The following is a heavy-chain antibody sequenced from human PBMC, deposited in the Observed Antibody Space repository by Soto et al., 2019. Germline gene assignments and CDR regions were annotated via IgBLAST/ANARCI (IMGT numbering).Heavy chain of an antibody. D-gene: IGHD1-26*01. V-gene: IGHV3-33*01. J-gene: IGHJ5*02. Sequence: HPGGSLRLSCAASGFTFSSYGMHWVRQAPGKGLEWVAVIWYDGSNKYYADSVKGRFTISRDNSKNTLYLQMNSLRAEDTAVYYCARDLSGRYGRWFDPWGQGTLVTVS. CDR2: IWYDGSNK. CDR3: ARDLSGRYGRWFDP. CDR1: GFTFSSYG.